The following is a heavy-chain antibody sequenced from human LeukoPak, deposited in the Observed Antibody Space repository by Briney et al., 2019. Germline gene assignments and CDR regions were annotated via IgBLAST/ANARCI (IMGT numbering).Heavy chain of an antibody. CDR2: ISYDGSNK. J-gene: IGHJ4*02. CDR3: ARGSILLWFGELLSDYFDY. Sequence: GRSLRLSCAASGFTFSSYAMHWVRQAPGKGLEWVAVISYDGSNKYYADSVKGRFTISRDNSKNTLYLQMNSLRAEDTAVYYCARGSILLWFGELLSDYFDYWGQGTLVTASS. D-gene: IGHD3-10*01. V-gene: IGHV3-30*04. CDR1: GFTFSSYA.